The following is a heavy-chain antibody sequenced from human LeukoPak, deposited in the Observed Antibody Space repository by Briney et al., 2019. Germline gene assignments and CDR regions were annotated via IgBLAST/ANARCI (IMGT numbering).Heavy chain of an antibody. J-gene: IGHJ4*02. V-gene: IGHV3-48*02. CDR1: GFTFSSYS. CDR3: ARDRNWGFDY. CDR2: ISSSDI. Sequence: PGGSLRLSCAASGFTFSSYSMNWVRQAPGKGLEWLSYISSSDISYADSVKGRFTISRDNAKNSLYLQMNSLRDEDTAVYYCARDRNWGFDYWGQGTLLTVSS. D-gene: IGHD7-27*01.